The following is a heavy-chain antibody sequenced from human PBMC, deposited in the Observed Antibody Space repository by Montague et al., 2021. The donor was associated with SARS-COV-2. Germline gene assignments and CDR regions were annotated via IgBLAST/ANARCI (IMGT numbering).Heavy chain of an antibody. V-gene: IGHV4-39*07. Sequence: SETLSLTCTVSGGSISSSSYYWSWIRQPPGKGLEWIRSIYYSGSSYYNPSLKSRVFIAVDTSNNQFSLKLIAVTAADTAVYYCARECGWFSRGSYYFDYWGQGTLVTVSS. CDR1: GGSISSSSYY. CDR3: ARECGWFSRGSYYFDY. CDR2: IYYSGSS. D-gene: IGHD2-15*01. J-gene: IGHJ4*02.